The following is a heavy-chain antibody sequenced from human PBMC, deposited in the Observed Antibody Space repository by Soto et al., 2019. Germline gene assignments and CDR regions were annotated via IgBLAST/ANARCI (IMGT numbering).Heavy chain of an antibody. CDR2: MYNTGST. CDR1: GCSISGHY. CDR3: ARDLWGYCGTDCYPLDV. Sequence: PWETLSLTCTVSGCSISGHYCSWIRLPPGKGLEWIGYMYNTGSTVYNPSFKSRVTISVDTSKNQFSLKLNSVTAADTAVYYCARDLWGYCGTDCYPLDVWGQGTTVT. V-gene: IGHV4-59*11. J-gene: IGHJ6*02. D-gene: IGHD2-21*02.